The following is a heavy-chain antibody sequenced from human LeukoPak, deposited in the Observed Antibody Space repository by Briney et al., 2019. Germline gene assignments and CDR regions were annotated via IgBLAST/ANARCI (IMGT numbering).Heavy chain of an antibody. J-gene: IGHJ5*02. CDR1: GCTFSSYS. D-gene: IGHD2-2*01. CDR2: ISSSSSYI. CDR3: AKDRLRCSSTSCPLGDWFAP. V-gene: IGHV3-21*04. Sequence: PGGSLRLSCAASGCTFSSYSMNWVRQAPGKGLEWVSSISSSSSYICYAYSVKGRFTISRDNSKNTLYLQMNRLRAEDTAVYYCAKDRLRCSSTSCPLGDWFAPWGQGTLVTV.